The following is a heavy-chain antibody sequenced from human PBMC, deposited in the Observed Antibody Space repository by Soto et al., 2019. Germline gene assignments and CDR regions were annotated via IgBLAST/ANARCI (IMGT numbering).Heavy chain of an antibody. CDR1: GFTADDYA. J-gene: IGHJ4*02. V-gene: IGHV3-9*02. D-gene: IGHD4-17*01. CDR2: ISSNSDTI. CDR3: AKDMKWGGMTTIHYFDS. Sequence: ESGGGLVQPGWSLRLSCVASGFTADDYALHWVRQAPGKGLEWVSGISSNSDTIHYADSVKGRFTISRDNAKNSLFLQMNSLRPEDTAVYYCAKDMKWGGMTTIHYFDSWGQGTLVTVSS.